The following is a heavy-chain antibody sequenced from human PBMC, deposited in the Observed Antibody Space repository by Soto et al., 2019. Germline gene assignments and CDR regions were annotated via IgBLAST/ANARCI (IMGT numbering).Heavy chain of an antibody. CDR1: GFMFSAYW. V-gene: IGHV3-7*01. J-gene: IGHJ4*02. D-gene: IGHD5-18*01. CDR2: IHGDGGKI. Sequence: GSLRLSCAASGFMFSAYWMSWVRQAPGKGLEWVANIHGDGGKIYYVDSVKGRFTISRDNAKRSLYLQMNSLRAEDTAVYYCARDFYGGYTYGPGDYWGQGALVAVSS. CDR3: ARDFYGGYTYGPGDY.